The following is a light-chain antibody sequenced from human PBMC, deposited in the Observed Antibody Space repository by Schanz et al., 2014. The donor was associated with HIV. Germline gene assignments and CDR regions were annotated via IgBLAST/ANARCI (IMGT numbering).Light chain of an antibody. CDR1: QSILFSSNNRNY. CDR3: QQYSSSPRT. J-gene: IGKJ1*01. Sequence: DIVMTQSPDSLAVSLGERAIINCKSSQSILFSSNNRNYLAWYQQKPGQPPKLLIYWSSSRESGVPDRFTGSGSGTDFTLTISRLEPEDFAVYYCQQYSSSPRTFGQGTKVEI. CDR2: WSS. V-gene: IGKV4-1*01.